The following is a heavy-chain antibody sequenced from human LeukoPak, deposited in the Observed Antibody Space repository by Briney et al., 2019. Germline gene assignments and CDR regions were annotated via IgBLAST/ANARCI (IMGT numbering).Heavy chain of an antibody. CDR2: IRYDGRNK. D-gene: IGHD4-17*01. Sequence: GGSLRLSCAASGFTFSNAWMSWVRQAPGKGLEWVAFIRYDGRNKYYADSVKGRFTISRDNSKNTLCPQMNSLRAEDTAVYYCAKEIWPTVTTPGHTHFDYWGQGTLVTVSS. J-gene: IGHJ4*02. CDR3: AKEIWPTVTTPGHTHFDY. V-gene: IGHV3-30*02. CDR1: GFTFSNAW.